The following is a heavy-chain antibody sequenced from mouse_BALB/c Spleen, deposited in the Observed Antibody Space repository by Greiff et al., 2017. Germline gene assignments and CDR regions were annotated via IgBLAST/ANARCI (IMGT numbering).Heavy chain of an antibody. CDR2: ISSGGSYT. D-gene: IGHD3-2*02. J-gene: IGHJ3*01. V-gene: IGHV5-9-4*01. Sequence: EVQRVESGGGLVKPGGSLKLSCAASGFTFSSYAMSWVRQSPEKRLEWVAEISSGGSYTYYPDTVTGRFTISRDNAKNTLYLEMSSLRSEDTAMYYCARDKARAYWGQGTLVTVSA. CDR3: ARDKARAY. CDR1: GFTFSSYA.